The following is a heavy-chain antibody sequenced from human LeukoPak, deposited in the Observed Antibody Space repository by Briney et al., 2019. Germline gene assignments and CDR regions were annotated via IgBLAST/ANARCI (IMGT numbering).Heavy chain of an antibody. D-gene: IGHD3-9*01. J-gene: IGHJ4*02. CDR3: AKGGIGWLWKFDY. Sequence: PGGSLRLSCAASGFTFSTYAMNWVRQAPGKGLEWVSSISGSGGSTYFADSVKGRFTISRDNSKNTLYLQMNSLRAEDTAVYYCAKGGIGWLWKFDYWGQGTLVTVSS. V-gene: IGHV3-23*01. CDR2: ISGSGGST. CDR1: GFTFSTYA.